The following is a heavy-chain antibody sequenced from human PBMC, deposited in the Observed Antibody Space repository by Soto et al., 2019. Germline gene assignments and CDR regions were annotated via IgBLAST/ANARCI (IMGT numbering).Heavy chain of an antibody. J-gene: IGHJ6*02. V-gene: IGHV3-21*01. Sequence: PGGSLRLSCAASGFTFSSYSMNWVRQAPGKGLEWVSSISSSSSYIYYADSVKGRFTISRDNAKNSLYLQMNSLRAEDTAVCYCARDLLITIFGVVPLKPYGMDVWGQGTTVTVSS. D-gene: IGHD3-3*01. CDR3: ARDLLITIFGVVPLKPYGMDV. CDR2: ISSSSSYI. CDR1: GFTFSSYS.